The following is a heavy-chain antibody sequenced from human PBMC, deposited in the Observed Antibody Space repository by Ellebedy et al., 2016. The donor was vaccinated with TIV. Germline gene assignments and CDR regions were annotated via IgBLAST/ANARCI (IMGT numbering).Heavy chain of an antibody. CDR1: GFTFSNYG. Sequence: GGSLRLXXAASGFTFSNYGMHWVRQAPGKGLEWAAVIWYDGSNKYYADSVKGRFTISRDNSKNTLYLKMNSLRAEDTAVYYCVRAPRGQYYFDYWGQGTLVTVSS. CDR3: VRAPRGQYYFDY. CDR2: IWYDGSNK. J-gene: IGHJ4*02. V-gene: IGHV3-33*08. D-gene: IGHD5-12*01.